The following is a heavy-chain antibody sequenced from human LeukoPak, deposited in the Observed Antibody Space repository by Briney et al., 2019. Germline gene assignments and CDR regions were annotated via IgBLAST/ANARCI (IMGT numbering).Heavy chain of an antibody. Sequence: ASVEVSCKASGYTFTGYYMHWVRQAPGQGLEWMGWINPNSGGTNYAQKFQGRVTMTRDTSISTAYMELSRLRSDDTAVYYCARAVPAALQQDYYYYYGMDVWGQGTTVTVPS. J-gene: IGHJ6*02. V-gene: IGHV1-2*02. CDR2: INPNSGGT. D-gene: IGHD2-2*01. CDR3: ARAVPAALQQDYYYYYGMDV. CDR1: GYTFTGYY.